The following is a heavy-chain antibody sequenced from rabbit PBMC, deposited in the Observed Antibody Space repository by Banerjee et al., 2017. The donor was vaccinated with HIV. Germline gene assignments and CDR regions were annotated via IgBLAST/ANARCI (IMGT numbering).Heavy chain of an antibody. CDR3: ARDLTGIIGWNFAL. J-gene: IGHJ3*01. CDR1: GFDFSGNA. Sequence: QEQLEESGGDLVKPEGSLTLTCTASGFDFSGNAMCWVRQAPGKGPEWIGYIVTGDGYTYYANWAKGRFTISKTSSTTVTLQMTSLTAADTATYFCARDLTGIIGWNFALWGQGTLVTVS. V-gene: IGHV1S45*01. CDR2: IVTGDGYT. D-gene: IGHD1-1*01.